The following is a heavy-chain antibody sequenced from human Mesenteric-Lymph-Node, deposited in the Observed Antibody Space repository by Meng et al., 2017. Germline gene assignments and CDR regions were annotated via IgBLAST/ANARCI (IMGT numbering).Heavy chain of an antibody. CDR3: ARDRGYGDVDY. Sequence: SEILSPTCTVPGGSISIYYWTWIRQPPGKGLEWIGYISYSGSTKYNPSLKSRVTISADTSKNQFSLKMSPVTAADTAMYYCARDRGYGDVDYWGQGTLVTVSS. J-gene: IGHJ4*02. D-gene: IGHD4-17*01. CDR1: GGSISIYY. CDR2: ISYSGST. V-gene: IGHV4-59*01.